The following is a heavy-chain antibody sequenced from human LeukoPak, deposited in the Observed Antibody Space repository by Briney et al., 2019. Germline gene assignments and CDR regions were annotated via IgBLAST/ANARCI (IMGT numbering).Heavy chain of an antibody. Sequence: PGGSLRLSCAASGFTFSNAWMSWVRQAPGKGLEWVAFIRYDGSNKYYADSVKGRFTISRDNSKNTLYLQMNSLRAEDTAVYYCAKLVLGATYDFQHWGQGTLVTVSS. J-gene: IGHJ1*01. CDR1: GFTFSNAW. CDR2: IRYDGSNK. D-gene: IGHD1-26*01. CDR3: AKLVLGATYDFQH. V-gene: IGHV3-30*02.